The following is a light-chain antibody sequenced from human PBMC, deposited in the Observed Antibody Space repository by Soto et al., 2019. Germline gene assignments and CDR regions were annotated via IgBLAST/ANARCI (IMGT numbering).Light chain of an antibody. V-gene: IGKV3-20*01. CDR2: AAS. J-gene: IGKJ1*01. CDR1: QTVINNQ. CDR3: QQYNSYS. Sequence: EIVLTQSPATLSLSPGERATLSCRASQTVINNQLAWYQQTPGQAPRLLIYAASSRATGIPDRFSGSGSGTEFTLTISSLQPDDFATYYCQQYNSYSFGQGTKVDIK.